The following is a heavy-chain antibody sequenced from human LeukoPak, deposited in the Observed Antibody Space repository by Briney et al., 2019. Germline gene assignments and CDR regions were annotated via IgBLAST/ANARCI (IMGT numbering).Heavy chain of an antibody. CDR2: INHSGST. D-gene: IGHD3-22*01. J-gene: IGHJ3*02. CDR3: ARSDYYDNSGNDI. Sequence: SETLSLTCAVYGGSFSGYYWSWIRQPPGKGLEWIGEINHSGSTNYNPSLKSRVTISVDTSKNQFSLKLSSVTAADTAVYYCARSDYYDNSGNDIWGQGTMVTVSS. CDR1: GGSFSGYY. V-gene: IGHV4-34*01.